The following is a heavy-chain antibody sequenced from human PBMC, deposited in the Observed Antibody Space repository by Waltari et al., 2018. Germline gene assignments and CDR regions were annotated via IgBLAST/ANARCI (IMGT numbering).Heavy chain of an antibody. V-gene: IGHV4-39*07. CDR2: IYYSGST. Sequence: QLQLQESGPGLVKPSETLSLTCTVSGGSLSSSSYYWGWIRQPPGKGLEWIGSIYYSGSTYYNPSLKSRVTISVDTSKNQFSLKLSSVTAADTAVYYCARATKYGDYVGYWGQGTLVTVSS. J-gene: IGHJ4*02. CDR1: GGSLSSSSYY. CDR3: ARATKYGDYVGY. D-gene: IGHD4-17*01.